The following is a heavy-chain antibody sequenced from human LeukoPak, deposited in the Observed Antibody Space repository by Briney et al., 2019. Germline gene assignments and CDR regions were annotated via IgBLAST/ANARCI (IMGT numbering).Heavy chain of an antibody. Sequence: SETLSLTCAVYGGSFSGYYWSWIRQPPGKGLEWIGEINHSGSTNYNPSLKSRVTISVDTSKNQFSLKLSSVTAADTAVYYCARVPLGYCSGGSCYQDAFDIWGQGTMVTVSS. CDR2: INHSGST. V-gene: IGHV4-34*01. J-gene: IGHJ3*02. CDR3: ARVPLGYCSGGSCYQDAFDI. CDR1: GGSFSGYY. D-gene: IGHD2-15*01.